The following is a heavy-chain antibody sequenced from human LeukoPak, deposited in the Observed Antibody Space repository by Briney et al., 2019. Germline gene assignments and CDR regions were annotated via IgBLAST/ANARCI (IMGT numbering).Heavy chain of an antibody. CDR1: GGTFSSYA. V-gene: IGHV1-69*01. Sequence: SVKVSCTASGGTFSSYAISWVRQAPGQGLEWMGGIIPIFGTANYAQKFQGRVTITADESTSTAYMELSSLRSEDTAVYYCASPSPAYDSSGYYYDAEYFQHWGQGTLVTVSS. D-gene: IGHD3-22*01. J-gene: IGHJ1*01. CDR3: ASPSPAYDSSGYYYDAEYFQH. CDR2: IIPIFGTA.